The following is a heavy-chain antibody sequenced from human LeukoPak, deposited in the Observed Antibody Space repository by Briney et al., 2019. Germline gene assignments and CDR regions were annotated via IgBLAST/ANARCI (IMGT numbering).Heavy chain of an antibody. V-gene: IGHV3-66*01. Sequence: GGSLRLSCAASGFTVSSHYMTWVRQAPGKGLEWVSVIYTSGSTYYADSVKGRFTISRDNSKNTLYLQMHSLRAEDTAVYYCARGPDGSGSTFVDWGQGTLVTVSS. J-gene: IGHJ4*02. CDR2: IYTSGST. CDR3: ARGPDGSGSTFVD. CDR1: GFTVSSHY. D-gene: IGHD3-10*01.